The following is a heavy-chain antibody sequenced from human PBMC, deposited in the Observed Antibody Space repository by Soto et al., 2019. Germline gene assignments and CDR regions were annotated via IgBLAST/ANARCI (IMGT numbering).Heavy chain of an antibody. CDR3: ARDGSGYRSRASPMDV. V-gene: IGHV1-69*13. Sequence: SVKVSCKASGGTFSSYAISCVLQAPGQGLEGMGGIIPIFGTANYAQKFQGRVTITADESTSTAYMELSSLRSEDTAVYYCARDGSGYRSRASPMDVWGQGTTVTV. CDR2: IIPIFGTA. J-gene: IGHJ6*02. CDR1: GGTFSSYA. D-gene: IGHD3-22*01.